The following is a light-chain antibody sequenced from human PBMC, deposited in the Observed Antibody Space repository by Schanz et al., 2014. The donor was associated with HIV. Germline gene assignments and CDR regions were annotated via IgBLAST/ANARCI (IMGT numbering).Light chain of an antibody. CDR2: GAS. Sequence: ETVLTQSPGSLSLSPGDRATLSCRASQSLTTNYLAWYQQKLGQAPRLLIYGASSRATGIPDRFSGSGSGTDFTLTINSLQSEDFAVYYCQQYNNWPPWTFGQGTKVEIK. J-gene: IGKJ1*01. V-gene: IGKV3-20*01. CDR1: QSLTTNY. CDR3: QQYNNWPPWT.